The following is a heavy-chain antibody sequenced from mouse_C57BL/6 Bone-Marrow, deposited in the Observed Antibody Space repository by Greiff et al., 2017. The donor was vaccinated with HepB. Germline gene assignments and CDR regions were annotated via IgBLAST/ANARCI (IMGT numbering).Heavy chain of an antibody. J-gene: IGHJ2*01. D-gene: IGHD4-1*01. Sequence: EVKLVESGPGLVKHSQSLSLTCSVTGYSITSGYYWNWIRQFPENKLEWMGYISYDGSNNYNPSLKNRISITRDTSKNQFFLKLNSVTTEDTATYYCAREEGLTGTDFDYWGQGTTLTVSS. V-gene: IGHV3-6*01. CDR3: AREEGLTGTDFDY. CDR1: GYSITSGYY. CDR2: ISYDGSN.